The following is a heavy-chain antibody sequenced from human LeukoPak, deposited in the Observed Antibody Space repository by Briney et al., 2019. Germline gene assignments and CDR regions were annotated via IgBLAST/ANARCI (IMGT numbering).Heavy chain of an antibody. J-gene: IGHJ4*02. Sequence: SETLSLTCTVSGGSISSYYWSWIRQPPGKGLEWIGEINHSGSTNYNPSLKSRVTISVDTSKNQFSLKLSSVTAADTAVYYCARGAQWQGETDYWGQGTLVTVSS. CDR3: ARGAQWQGETDY. CDR1: GGSISSYY. D-gene: IGHD6-19*01. V-gene: IGHV4-34*01. CDR2: INHSGST.